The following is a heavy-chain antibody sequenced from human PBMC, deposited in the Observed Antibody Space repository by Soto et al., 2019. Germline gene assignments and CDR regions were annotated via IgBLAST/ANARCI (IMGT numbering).Heavy chain of an antibody. CDR1: GFTFSSYG. J-gene: IGHJ6*03. Sequence: GGSLRLSCAASGFTFSSYGMHWVRQAPGKGLEWVAVIWYDGSNKYYADSVRGRFTISRDNSKNTLYLQMNSLRAEDTAVYYCASGGSYYFYYMDVWGKGTTVTVSS. V-gene: IGHV3-33*01. CDR2: IWYDGSNK. D-gene: IGHD2-15*01. CDR3: ASGGSYYFYYMDV.